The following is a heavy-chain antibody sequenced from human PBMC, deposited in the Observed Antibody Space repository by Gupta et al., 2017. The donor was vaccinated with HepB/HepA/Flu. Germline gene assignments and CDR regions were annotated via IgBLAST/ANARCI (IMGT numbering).Heavy chain of an antibody. Sequence: QVQLVQSGAEVKKPGAAVKVSCKASGYTPPGYYMHWVRQAPGQGLEWMGWIDPKNAVTTYAQNFQGRVTMTSDTSVNTVYMELSSLTSDDSAIYYCARGDFWGQGTLVTVSS. CDR2: IDPKNAVT. J-gene: IGHJ4*02. CDR1: GYTPPGYY. CDR3: ARGDF. V-gene: IGHV1-2*02.